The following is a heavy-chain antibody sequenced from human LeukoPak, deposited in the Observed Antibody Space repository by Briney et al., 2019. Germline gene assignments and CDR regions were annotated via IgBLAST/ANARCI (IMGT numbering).Heavy chain of an antibody. CDR3: ARQGPSAYSGYDFPHFDP. V-gene: IGHV3-30*04. J-gene: IGHJ5*02. Sequence: GGSLRLSCAASGFTFSIYAMSWVRQAPGKGLEWVAVISYDGSNKYYADSVKGRFTISRDNSKNTLYLQMNSLRSEDTAVYYCARQGPSAYSGYDFPHFDPWGQGTLVTVSS. CDR2: ISYDGSNK. D-gene: IGHD5-12*01. CDR1: GFTFSIYA.